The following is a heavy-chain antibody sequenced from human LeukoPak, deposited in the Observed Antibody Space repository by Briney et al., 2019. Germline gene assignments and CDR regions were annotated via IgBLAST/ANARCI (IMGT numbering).Heavy chain of an antibody. V-gene: IGHV3-7*03. J-gene: IGHJ6*02. CDR3: ARNNGMDV. CDR1: GFALSSHW. Sequence: GGSLRLSCAASGFALSSHWKTWVRQVPGRGPEWVANVNRDGSETYYLDSVKGRFTISKDNAKNSLYLQMDSLRAEDTALYHCARNNGMDVWGQGTTVIVSS. CDR2: VNRDGSET.